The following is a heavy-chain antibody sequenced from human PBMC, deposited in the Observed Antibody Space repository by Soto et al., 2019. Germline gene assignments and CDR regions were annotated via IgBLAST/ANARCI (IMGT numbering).Heavy chain of an antibody. J-gene: IGHJ4*02. CDR2: AIPILETS. Sequence: QVQLVQSGAEVQEPGSSVRVSCRTSGGIINKYAVNWVRQAPGQGLEWMGRAIPILETSKIAQKFRNRVTISAGNTAATADGDVSSQISQGAAVDSCAADVGHHGSSDEDTESRGEGALITVSS. D-gene: IGHD1-26*01. CDR3: AADVGHHGSSDEDTES. CDR1: GGIINKYA. V-gene: IGHV1-69*04.